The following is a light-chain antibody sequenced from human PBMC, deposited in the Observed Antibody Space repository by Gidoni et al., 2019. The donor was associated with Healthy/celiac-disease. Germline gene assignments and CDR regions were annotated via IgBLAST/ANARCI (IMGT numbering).Light chain of an antibody. V-gene: IGKV4-1*01. CDR1: QSVLYSHNNKNY. Sequence: DIVMTQSPDHLAVSLGERATINCKSSQSVLYSHNNKNYLAWYQQKPGQPPKLLIYWASTRESGVPDRFSGSGSGTDFTLTISSLQAEDVAVYYCQQYYSTAWTFGQGTKVEIK. CDR3: QQYYSTAWT. CDR2: WAS. J-gene: IGKJ1*01.